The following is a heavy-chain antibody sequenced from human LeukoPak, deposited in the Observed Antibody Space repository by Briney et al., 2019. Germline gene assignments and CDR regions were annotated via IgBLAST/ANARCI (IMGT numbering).Heavy chain of an antibody. CDR2: IYHSGST. J-gene: IGHJ4*02. Sequence: SETLSLTCTVSGYSISSGYYWGWIRQPPGKGLEWIGSIYHSGSTYYNPSLKSRVTISLDTSKNQFSLKLTSVTAADTAVYYCARPYDTSGYYPFDFWGQGTLVTVSS. CDR1: GYSISSGYY. D-gene: IGHD3-22*01. V-gene: IGHV4-38-2*02. CDR3: ARPYDTSGYYPFDF.